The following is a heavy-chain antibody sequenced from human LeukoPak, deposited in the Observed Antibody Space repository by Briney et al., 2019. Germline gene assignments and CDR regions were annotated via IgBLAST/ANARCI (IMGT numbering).Heavy chain of an antibody. D-gene: IGHD6-13*01. V-gene: IGHV3-7*01. CDR2: IKEDGSVI. CDR1: GFTFSIYW. CDR3: ARGSGRQQLEQNY. J-gene: IGHJ4*02. Sequence: GGSLRLSCVASGFTFSIYWMGWVRQAPGRGPEWLAIIKEDGSVIWDVESVRGRFTISRDNAKNSVYLEMNSLRAEDTAVYYCARGSGRQQLEQNYWGQGNLVTVSS.